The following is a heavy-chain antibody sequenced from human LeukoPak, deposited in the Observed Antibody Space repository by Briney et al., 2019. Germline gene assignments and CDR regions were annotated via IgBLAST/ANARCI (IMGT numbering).Heavy chain of an antibody. CDR1: GFTFSSYA. V-gene: IGHV3-23*01. J-gene: IGHJ4*02. D-gene: IGHD2-2*01. CDR2: ISVSGGST. Sequence: GGSLRLSCAASGFTFSSYAMSWVRQAPGKGLEWVSGISVSGGSTYYADSVKGRFTISRDNSKNTLYLQMNSLRAEDTAVYYCAKGTGGYCSSTTCYHYFDYWGQGTLVTVSS. CDR3: AKGTGGYCSSTTCYHYFDY.